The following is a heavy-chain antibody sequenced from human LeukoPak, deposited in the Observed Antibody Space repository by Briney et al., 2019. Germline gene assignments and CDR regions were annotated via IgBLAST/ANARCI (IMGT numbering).Heavy chain of an antibody. D-gene: IGHD6-19*01. J-gene: IGHJ4*02. Sequence: PGGSLRLSCVASGFVFSACSMNWVRQAPGKGLEWVANINQNGSDKYYVESVKGRFTISRDNAKNSLYLQMNGLRDEDTAVYHCARGAGWPNWGQGTLVTVSS. CDR1: GFVFSACS. CDR2: INQNGSDK. CDR3: ARGAGWPN. V-gene: IGHV3-7*01.